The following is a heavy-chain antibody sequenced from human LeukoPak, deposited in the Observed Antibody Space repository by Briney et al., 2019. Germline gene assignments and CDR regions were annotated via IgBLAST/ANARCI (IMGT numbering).Heavy chain of an antibody. J-gene: IGHJ4*02. CDR1: GFTFDDYA. CDR3: ANRGY. Sequence: QPGGSLRLSCAASGFTFDDYAMHWVRQAPGKGLEWVSGISWNSGSIGYADSVKGRFTISRDNAKNSLYLQMSSLRAEDTALYYCANRGYWGQGTLVTVSS. CDR2: ISWNSGSI. V-gene: IGHV3-9*01.